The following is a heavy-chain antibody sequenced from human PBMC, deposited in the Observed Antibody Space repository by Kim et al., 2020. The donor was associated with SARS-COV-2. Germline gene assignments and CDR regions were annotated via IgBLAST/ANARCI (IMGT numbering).Heavy chain of an antibody. Sequence: DYAAPVKGRFTISRDDSKNTLYLQMNSLKTEDTAVYYCTTLRPAGDYEDYWGQGTLVTVSS. V-gene: IGHV3-15*01. J-gene: IGHJ4*02. D-gene: IGHD4-17*01. CDR3: TTLRPAGDYEDY.